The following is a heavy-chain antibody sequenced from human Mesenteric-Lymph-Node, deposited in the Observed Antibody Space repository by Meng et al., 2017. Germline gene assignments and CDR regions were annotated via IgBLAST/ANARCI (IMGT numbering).Heavy chain of an antibody. V-gene: IGHV3-11*04. CDR2: ISSSGSTI. J-gene: IGHJ4*02. D-gene: IGHD6-13*01. CDR1: GFTFSDYY. Sequence: GGSLRLSCAASGFTFSDYYMSWIRQAPGKGLEWVSYISSSGSTIYYADSVKGRFTISRDKAKNSLYLQMNRLRAEDTAVYYCAREGIAAASSVDYWGQGTLVTVSS. CDR3: AREGIAAASSVDY.